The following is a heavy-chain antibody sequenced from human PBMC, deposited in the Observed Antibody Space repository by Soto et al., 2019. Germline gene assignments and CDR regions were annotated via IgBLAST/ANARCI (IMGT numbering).Heavy chain of an antibody. Sequence: PSETLSLTCTVSGGSISSSSYYWGWIRQPPGKGLEWIGYIYYSGSTYYNPSLKSRVTISVDTSKNQFSLKLSSVTAADTAVYYCARDIGHRYSGSYYFDYWGQGTLVTVSS. CDR2: IYYSGST. CDR1: GGSISSSSYY. V-gene: IGHV4-31*03. D-gene: IGHD1-26*01. J-gene: IGHJ4*02. CDR3: ARDIGHRYSGSYYFDY.